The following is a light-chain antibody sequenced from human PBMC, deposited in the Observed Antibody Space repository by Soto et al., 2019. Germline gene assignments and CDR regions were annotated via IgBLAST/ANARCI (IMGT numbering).Light chain of an antibody. CDR1: ESVTNSY. J-gene: IGKJ5*01. Sequence: EIVLTQSPGTLFLSPGERATLSXRVRESVTNSYLAWYQQKPXKATXXXNDXASSRATGIPDMFSGSGSGTDFTLTISRLEAEDVEVYYCQQYGCPSTFGQGTRLEIK. CDR2: XAS. CDR3: QQYGCPST. V-gene: IGKV3-20*01.